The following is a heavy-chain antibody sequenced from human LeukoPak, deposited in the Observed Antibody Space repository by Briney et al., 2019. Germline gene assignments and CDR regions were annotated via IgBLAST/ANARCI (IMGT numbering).Heavy chain of an antibody. CDR1: GFTFSSYA. CDR2: ISYDGSNK. D-gene: IGHD1-26*01. CDR3: ARQKVGAADRLDY. Sequence: GGSLRLSCAASGFTFSSYAMYWVRQAPGKGLEWVAVISYDGSNKYYADSVKGRFTISRDNSKNTLYLQMNSLRAEDTAVYYCARQKVGAADRLDYWGQGTLVTVSS. V-gene: IGHV3-30-3*01. J-gene: IGHJ4*02.